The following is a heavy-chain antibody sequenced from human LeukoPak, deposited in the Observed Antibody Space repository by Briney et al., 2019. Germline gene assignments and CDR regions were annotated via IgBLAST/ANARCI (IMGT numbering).Heavy chain of an antibody. V-gene: IGHV1-18*01. CDR2: INANSNKT. D-gene: IGHD3-16*01. CDR3: SSDSTFGAVVHFNY. Sequence: GASVKVSCKASGYSFTTFGITWVRQAPGQGLEWMGWINANSNKTHYAQTFHDRVTMTTDTSTNKAFMELRGLKSDDTAMYYCSSDSTFGAVVHFNYWGQGTLVTVSS. J-gene: IGHJ4*02. CDR1: GYSFTTFG.